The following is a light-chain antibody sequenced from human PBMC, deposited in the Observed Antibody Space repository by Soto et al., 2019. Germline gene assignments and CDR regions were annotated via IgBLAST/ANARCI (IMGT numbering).Light chain of an antibody. CDR1: SSNIGAGYD. CDR3: QSYDTSLRAWV. V-gene: IGLV1-40*01. CDR2: GNN. J-gene: IGLJ3*02. Sequence: QSVLTQPPSVSGAPGQRVTISCTGGSSNIGAGYDVHWYRQFPVTAPKLLVYGNNNRPSGISDRFSASKSGSSASLAITGLQAEDEADYYCQSYDTSLRAWVFGGGTKLTVL.